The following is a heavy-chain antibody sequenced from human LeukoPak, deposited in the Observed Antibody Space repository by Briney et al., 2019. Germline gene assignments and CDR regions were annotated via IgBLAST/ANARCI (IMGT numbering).Heavy chain of an antibody. CDR3: ARGDYGYYVDNWFDP. CDR2: IYSGGST. J-gene: IGHJ5*02. Sequence: GGSLRLSCAASGFTVSSNYMSWVRQAPGNGLEWVSVIYSGGSTYYADSVKGRFTISRDNSKNTLYLQMNSLRAEDTAVYYCARGDYGYYVDNWFDPWGQGTLVTVSS. V-gene: IGHV3-66*01. D-gene: IGHD4-17*01. CDR1: GFTVSSNY.